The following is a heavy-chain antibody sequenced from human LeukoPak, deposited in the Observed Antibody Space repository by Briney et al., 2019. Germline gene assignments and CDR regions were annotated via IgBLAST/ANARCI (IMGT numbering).Heavy chain of an antibody. CDR1: GFTFSSYE. D-gene: IGHD3-22*01. CDR2: INHSGST. CDR3: ARGLTTTAFDY. Sequence: LRLSCAVSGFTFSSYEMNWIRQAPGKGLEWIGEINHSGSTNYNPSLKSRVTISVDTSKNQFSLKLSSVTAADTAVYYCARGLTTTAFDYWGQGTLVTVSS. V-gene: IGHV4-34*01. J-gene: IGHJ4*02.